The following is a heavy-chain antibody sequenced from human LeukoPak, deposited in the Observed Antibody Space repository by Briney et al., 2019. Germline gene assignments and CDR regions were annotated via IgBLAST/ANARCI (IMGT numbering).Heavy chain of an antibody. J-gene: IGHJ4*02. Sequence: SETLSLTCTVSGGSVSSGSYYWSWIRQPPGKGLEWIGYIYYSGSTYYNPSLESRVSISVDTSKNQFSLKLTSVTAADTAVYYCANQKDSSSFVDYWGQGALVTVSS. V-gene: IGHV4-61*01. CDR2: IYYSGST. CDR1: GGSVSSGSYY. D-gene: IGHD6-6*01. CDR3: ANQKDSSSFVDY.